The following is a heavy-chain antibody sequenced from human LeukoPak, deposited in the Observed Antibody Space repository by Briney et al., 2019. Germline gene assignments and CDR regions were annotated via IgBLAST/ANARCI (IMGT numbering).Heavy chain of an antibody. Sequence: GGSLRLSCVASGFTFSNYCMHWVRQAPGKGLEWVAVISYDGSRKYYADSVKGRFTISRDNTKNTLYLQMNSLRVEDTAVYYFAKDLGVQWLLPYYFDYWGQGILVTVSS. D-gene: IGHD5-12*01. CDR1: GFTFSNYC. J-gene: IGHJ4*02. CDR2: ISYDGSRK. V-gene: IGHV3-30*18. CDR3: AKDLGVQWLLPYYFDY.